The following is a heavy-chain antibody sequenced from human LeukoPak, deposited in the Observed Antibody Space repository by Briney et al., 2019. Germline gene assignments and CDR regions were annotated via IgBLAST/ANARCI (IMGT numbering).Heavy chain of an antibody. Sequence: SVKVSCEASGGTFSSYAISWVRQAPGQGLEWMGGIIPIFGTANYAQKFQGRVTITADESTSTAYMELSSLRSEDTAVYYCARDSDGDYYFDYWGQGTLVTVSS. CDR3: ARDSDGDYYFDY. J-gene: IGHJ4*02. CDR2: IIPIFGTA. V-gene: IGHV1-69*13. D-gene: IGHD4-17*01. CDR1: GGTFSSYA.